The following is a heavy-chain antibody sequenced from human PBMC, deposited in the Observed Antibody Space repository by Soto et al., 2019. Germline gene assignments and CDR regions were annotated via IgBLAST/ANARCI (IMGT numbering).Heavy chain of an antibody. V-gene: IGHV4-34*01. CDR2: INHSGST. D-gene: IGHD3-3*02. CDR1: GGSFSGYY. Sequence: PSETLSLTCAVYGGSFSGYYWSWIRQPPGKGLEWIGEINHSGSTNYNPSLKSRVTISVDTSKNQFSLKLSSVTAADTAVYYCARAPIYPAGWFDPWGQGTLVTVSS. J-gene: IGHJ5*02. CDR3: ARAPIYPAGWFDP.